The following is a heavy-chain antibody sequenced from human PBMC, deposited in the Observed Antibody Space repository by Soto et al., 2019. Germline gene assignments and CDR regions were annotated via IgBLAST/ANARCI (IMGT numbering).Heavy chain of an antibody. Sequence: QVQLQESGPGLVKPSQTLSLTCTVSGGSISSGGYYWSWIRQHPGKGLEWIGYIYYSGSTYYNPSLKSRVTISVDTSKNQFSLKLSSVTAADTAVYYCARGTATIFGPRRGWFDPWGQGTLVTVSS. CDR2: IYYSGST. CDR1: GGSISSGGYY. V-gene: IGHV4-31*03. J-gene: IGHJ5*02. D-gene: IGHD3-3*01. CDR3: ARGTATIFGPRRGWFDP.